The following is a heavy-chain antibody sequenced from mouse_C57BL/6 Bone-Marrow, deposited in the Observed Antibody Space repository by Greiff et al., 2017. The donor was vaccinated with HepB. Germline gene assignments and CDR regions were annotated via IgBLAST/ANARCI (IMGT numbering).Heavy chain of an antibody. CDR1: GYAFTNYL. D-gene: IGHD2-4*01. CDR2: INPGSGGT. Sequence: QVQLKQSGAELVRPGTSVKVSCKASGYAFTNYLIEWVKQRPGQGLEWIGVINPGSGGTNYNEKFKGKATLTADKSSSTAYMQLSSLTSEDSAVYFCARYDYDPWFAYWGQGTLVTVSA. CDR3: ARYDYDPWFAY. V-gene: IGHV1-54*01. J-gene: IGHJ3*01.